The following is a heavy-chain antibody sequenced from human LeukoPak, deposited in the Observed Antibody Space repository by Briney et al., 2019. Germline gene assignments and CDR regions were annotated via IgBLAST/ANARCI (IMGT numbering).Heavy chain of an antibody. V-gene: IGHV4-4*07. CDR2: IYTSGST. CDR1: GDSIRSSY. CDR3: AREFYDSSGYYPYYYYYMDV. D-gene: IGHD3-22*01. Sequence: SETLSLTCTVSGDSIRSSYWSWIRQPAGKGLEWIGRIYTSGSTNYNPSLKSRVTISVDTSKNQFSLKLSSVTAADTAVYYCAREFYDSSGYYPYYYYYMDVWGKGTTVTISS. J-gene: IGHJ6*03.